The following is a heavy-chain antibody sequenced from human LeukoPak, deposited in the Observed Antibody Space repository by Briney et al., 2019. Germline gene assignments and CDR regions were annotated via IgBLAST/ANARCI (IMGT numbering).Heavy chain of an antibody. V-gene: IGHV4-34*01. CDR1: GGSFSGYY. Sequence: SETLSLTCAVYGGSFSGYYWSWIRQPPGKGLEWIGEINHSGSTNYNPSLKSRVTISVDTSKNQFSLTLSSVTAADTAVYYCARDGASRPRGMDVWGQGTTVTVSS. D-gene: IGHD6-6*01. J-gene: IGHJ6*02. CDR2: INHSGST. CDR3: ARDGASRPRGMDV.